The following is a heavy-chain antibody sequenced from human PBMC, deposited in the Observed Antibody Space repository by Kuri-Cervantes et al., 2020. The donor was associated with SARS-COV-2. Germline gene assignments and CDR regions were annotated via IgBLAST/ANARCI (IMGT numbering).Heavy chain of an antibody. CDR3: ARLLTWFGELSGWFDP. CDR2: IYPGDSDI. D-gene: IGHD3-10*01. Sequence: GESLKISCKGSGYTFTSYWIAWVRQIPGKGLEWMGIIYPGDSDIRYGPSFQGQVTISADKSISTAYLQWSSLRASDTAMYYCARLLTWFGELSGWFDPWGQGTLVTVSS. CDR1: GYTFTSYW. J-gene: IGHJ5*02. V-gene: IGHV5-51*01.